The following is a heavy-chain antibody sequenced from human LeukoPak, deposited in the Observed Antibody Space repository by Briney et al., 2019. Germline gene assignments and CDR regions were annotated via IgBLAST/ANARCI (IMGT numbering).Heavy chain of an antibody. Sequence: GGSLRLSCAASGFTFSIYWMSWVRQAPGKGLEWVANIKKDGSEKYYVDSVNGRFPISRDNAQNSLYLQMNSLTAEDTAVYYCARDAYYYDSSALGSNDYWGQGTLVTVFS. CDR2: IKKDGSEK. V-gene: IGHV3-7*01. J-gene: IGHJ4*02. CDR3: ARDAYYYDSSALGSNDY. D-gene: IGHD3-22*01. CDR1: GFTFSIYW.